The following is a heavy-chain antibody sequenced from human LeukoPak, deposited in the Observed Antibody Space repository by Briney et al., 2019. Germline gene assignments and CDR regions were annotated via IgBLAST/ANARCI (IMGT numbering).Heavy chain of an antibody. CDR2: IWYDGSNK. Sequence: GGSLRLSCAASGFSFSSYAMHWVRQAPGKGLEWVAVIWYDGSNKYYADSVKGRFTISRDNSKNTLYLQMNSLRAEDTAVYYCARGCSSTSCYEFDPWGQGTLVTVSS. CDR1: GFSFSSYA. V-gene: IGHV3-33*08. J-gene: IGHJ5*02. D-gene: IGHD2-2*01. CDR3: ARGCSSTSCYEFDP.